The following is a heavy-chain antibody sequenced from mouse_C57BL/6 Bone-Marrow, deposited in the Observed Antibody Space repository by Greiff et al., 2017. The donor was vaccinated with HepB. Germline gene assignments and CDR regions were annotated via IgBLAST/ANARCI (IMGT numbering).Heavy chain of an antibody. CDR3: AMDTRVVATSRFAY. CDR1: GYAFTNYL. J-gene: IGHJ3*01. V-gene: IGHV1-54*01. Sequence: QVQLQQSGAELVRPGTSVKVSCKASGYAFTNYLIEWVKQRPGQGLEWIGVINPGSGGTNYNEKFKGKATLTADKSSSTAYMQLSSLTSEDSAVYFCAMDTRVVATSRFAYWGQGTLVTVSA. CDR2: INPGSGGT. D-gene: IGHD1-1*01.